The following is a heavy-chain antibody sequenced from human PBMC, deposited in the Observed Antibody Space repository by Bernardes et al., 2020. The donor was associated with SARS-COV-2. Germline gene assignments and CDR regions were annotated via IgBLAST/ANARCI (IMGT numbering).Heavy chain of an antibody. CDR1: GFTVSSNY. J-gene: IGHJ6*02. V-gene: IGHV3-66*01. D-gene: IGHD3-16*01. CDR2: IYSGGST. CDR3: ARDLGPYGMDV. Sequence: GGSLRLSCAASGFTVSSNYMSWVRQAPGKGLEWVSLIYSGGSTFYADSVKGRFTISRDNSKNTLYLQMNSLRAEDTAVYYCARDLGPYGMDVWGQGTTVTVSS.